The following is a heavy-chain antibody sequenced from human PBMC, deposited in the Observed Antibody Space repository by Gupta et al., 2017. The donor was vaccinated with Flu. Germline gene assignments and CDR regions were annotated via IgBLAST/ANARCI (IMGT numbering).Heavy chain of an antibody. CDR1: GFTFSNYA. J-gene: IGHJ4*02. CDR3: AKGGRPPYDGTGYYYSGGYFED. CDR2: ISPGGGST. D-gene: IGHD3-22*01. Sequence: EVQLLESGGHLVQPGGSLRLSCAASGFTFSNYAMNWVRQAPGKGLEWVSAISPGGGSTRYADSVEGRFTISRDKSKNTVYLQMYSLRADDTAVYYCAKGGRPPYDGTGYYYSGGYFEDWGQGTLGTVSS. V-gene: IGHV3-23*01.